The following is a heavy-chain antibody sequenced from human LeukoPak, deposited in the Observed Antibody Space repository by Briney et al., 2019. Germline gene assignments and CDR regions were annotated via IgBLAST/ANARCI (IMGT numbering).Heavy chain of an antibody. D-gene: IGHD1-26*01. J-gene: IGHJ4*02. CDR3: ARASRSGSYSMDY. CDR2: IYHSGST. Sequence: SETLSLTCAVSGGSISSGGYSWSWIRQPPGKGLEWIGYIYHSGSTYYNPSLKSRVTISVDTSKNQFSLKLSSVTAADTAVYYCARASRSGSYSMDYWGQGTLVTVSS. CDR1: GGSISSGGYS. V-gene: IGHV4-30-2*01.